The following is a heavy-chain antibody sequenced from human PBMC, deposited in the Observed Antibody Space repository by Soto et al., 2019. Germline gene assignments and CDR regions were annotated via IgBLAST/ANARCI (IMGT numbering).Heavy chain of an antibody. Sequence: GESLKISCKGSGYSFTSYWIGWVRQMPGKGLEWMGIIYPGDSDTRYSPSFQGQVTISADKSISTAYLQWSSLKASAAAMYYCAEPAARCRDAFDIWGQGTMVTVSS. J-gene: IGHJ3*02. V-gene: IGHV5-51*01. CDR2: IYPGDSDT. CDR1: GYSFTSYW. CDR3: AEPAARCRDAFDI. D-gene: IGHD6-6*01.